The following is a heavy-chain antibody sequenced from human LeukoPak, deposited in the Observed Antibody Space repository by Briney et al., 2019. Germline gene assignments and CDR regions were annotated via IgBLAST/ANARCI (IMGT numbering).Heavy chain of an antibody. J-gene: IGHJ6*02. CDR1: GFTFSNAW. V-gene: IGHV3-15*01. Sequence: GGSLRLSCAASGFTFSNAWMSWVRQAPGKGLEWVGRIKSKTDGETTDYAAPVKGRFTISRDDSKNTLYLQMNSLKTEDTAVYYCTLWSTFSYYYYGMDVWGQGTTVTVSS. CDR3: TLWSTFSYYYYGMDV. CDR2: IKSKTDGETT. D-gene: IGHD2-8*02.